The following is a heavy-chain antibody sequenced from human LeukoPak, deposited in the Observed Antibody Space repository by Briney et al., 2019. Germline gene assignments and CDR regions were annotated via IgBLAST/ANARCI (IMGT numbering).Heavy chain of an antibody. V-gene: IGHV4-59*01. D-gene: IGHD5-18*01. CDR3: ARSSGHSYGDFDY. CDR2: THHSGAT. Sequence: KPSETLSLTCSVSGVSITSNYWSWIRQPPGEGLEWLGYTHHSGATSYNPSLKSRSTMSLDTSNNQFSLKLSTVTAADTAVYYCARSSGHSYGDFDYWGQGNLVTVSS. CDR1: GVSITSNY. J-gene: IGHJ4*02.